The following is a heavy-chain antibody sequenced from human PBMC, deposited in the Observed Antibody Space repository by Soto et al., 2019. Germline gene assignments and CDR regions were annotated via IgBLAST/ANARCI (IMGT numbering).Heavy chain of an antibody. V-gene: IGHV1-46*01. D-gene: IGHD1-1*01. J-gene: IGHJ4*02. CDR2: IYHRGGST. Sequence: GASLKVSCTASGYTFTNYSLHWARQAPGKGLEWMGIIYHRGGSTRTAQKFQGRVNMTRDTSTSTVYMEMSSLRSEDTAVYYFARDFSVPMDYWGRGTLVTVSS. CDR1: GYTFTNYS. CDR3: ARDFSVPMDY.